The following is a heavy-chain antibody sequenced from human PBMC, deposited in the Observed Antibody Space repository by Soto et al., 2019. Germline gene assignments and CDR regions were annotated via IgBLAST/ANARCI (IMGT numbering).Heavy chain of an antibody. CDR3: AKSKYRDYYDSSGYYSTPLPHY. Sequence: PGGSLRISCAASGFTFSIYAMSWVLQAPGKGLEWVSAISGSGGSTYYADSVKGRFTISRDNSKNTLYLQMNSLRAEDTAVYYCAKSKYRDYYDSSGYYSTPLPHYWGQGTLVTVSS. J-gene: IGHJ4*02. CDR2: ISGSGGST. D-gene: IGHD3-22*01. V-gene: IGHV3-23*01. CDR1: GFTFSIYA.